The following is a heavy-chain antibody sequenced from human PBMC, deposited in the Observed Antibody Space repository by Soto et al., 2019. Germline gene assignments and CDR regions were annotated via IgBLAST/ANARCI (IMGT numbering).Heavy chain of an antibody. Sequence: LRLSCAASGFTFSNAWMSWVRQAPGEGLEWVGRIKSKTDGGTTDYAAPVKGRFTISRDDSKNTLYLQMNSLKTEDTAVYYCTTVCLSHYYYYGMDVWGQGTTVTVSS. V-gene: IGHV3-15*01. CDR3: TTVCLSHYYYYGMDV. CDR2: IKSKTDGGTT. CDR1: GFTFSNAW. J-gene: IGHJ6*02.